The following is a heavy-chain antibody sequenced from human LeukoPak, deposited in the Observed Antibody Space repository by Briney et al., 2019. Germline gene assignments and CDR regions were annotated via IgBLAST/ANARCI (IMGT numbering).Heavy chain of an antibody. CDR3: AREDLIAGFDY. CDR1: GGSISSYY. V-gene: IGHV4-59*01. J-gene: IGHJ4*02. D-gene: IGHD3-16*02. Sequence: YPSETLSLTCTVSGGSISSYYWSWIRQPPGKGLEWIGYIYYSGSTNYNPSLKSRVTMSVDTSKNQFSLKLSSVTAADTAVYYCAREDLIAGFDYWGQGTLVTVSS. CDR2: IYYSGST.